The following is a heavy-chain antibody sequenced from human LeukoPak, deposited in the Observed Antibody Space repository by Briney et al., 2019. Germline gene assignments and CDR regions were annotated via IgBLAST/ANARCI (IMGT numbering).Heavy chain of an antibody. D-gene: IGHD3-9*01. CDR1: GGSISSGNYY. CDR2: IYSSGST. V-gene: IGHV4-31*03. Sequence: KSSETLSLTCTVSGGSISSGNYYWSWIRQHPGKGLEWIGYIYSSGSTYYNPSLKSRVTISVDTSENQFSLKLSSVTAADTAVYYCARDYTGYSPLDSWGQGILVTVSS. CDR3: ARDYTGYSPLDS. J-gene: IGHJ4*02.